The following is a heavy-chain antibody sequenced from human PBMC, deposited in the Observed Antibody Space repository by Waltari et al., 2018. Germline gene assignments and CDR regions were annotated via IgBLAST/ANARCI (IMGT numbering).Heavy chain of an antibody. CDR1: GFTFRNYG. CDR3: TKDRPAQIGISYWYGGY. Sequence: QVQLVESGGGGVQPGGSLRLSWVASGFTFRNYGMHWVRQAPGKGLEWVAFIQFDGSNKYYAGSVKGRFTISRDNSKNTLYLQMNSLRAEDTAIYYCTKDRPAQIGISYWYGGYWGQGALVTVSS. CDR2: IQFDGSNK. V-gene: IGHV3-30*02. D-gene: IGHD2-8*02. J-gene: IGHJ4*02.